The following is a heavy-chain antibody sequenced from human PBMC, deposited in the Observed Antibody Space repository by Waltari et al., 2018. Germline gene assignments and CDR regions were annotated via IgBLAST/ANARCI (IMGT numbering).Heavy chain of an antibody. J-gene: IGHJ4*02. D-gene: IGHD3-3*01. V-gene: IGHV4-39*01. CDR2: IYYSGST. Sequence: QLQLQESGPGLVKPSETLSLTCTVSGGSISSSSYYWGWIRQPPGKGLEWIGSIYYSGSTYYNPSLKSRVTISVDTSKNQFSLKLSSVTAADTAVYYCASQIHDFWSGYFSHWGQGTLVTVSS. CDR1: GGSISSSSYY. CDR3: ASQIHDFWSGYFSH.